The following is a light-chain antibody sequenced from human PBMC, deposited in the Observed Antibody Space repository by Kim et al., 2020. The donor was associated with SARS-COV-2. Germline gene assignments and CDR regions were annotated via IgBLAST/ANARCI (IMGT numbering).Light chain of an antibody. Sequence: SYELTQPPSVSVSPGQTATITCSGDTLGDKYACWYQQKPGQSPVLVIFLDTKRPSGIPERFSGPNSENTATLTISGTQAMDEADYYCQAWDSSTVVFGGG. CDR1: TLGDKY. V-gene: IGLV3-1*01. CDR2: LDT. CDR3: QAWDSSTVV. J-gene: IGLJ2*01.